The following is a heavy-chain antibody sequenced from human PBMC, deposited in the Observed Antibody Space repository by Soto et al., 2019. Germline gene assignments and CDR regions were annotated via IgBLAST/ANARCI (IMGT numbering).Heavy chain of an antibody. CDR3: VKCSSSSCYSPFDY. V-gene: IGHV1-18*01. Sequence: QDQLVQSGTEVKNLGASMKVSCKASGYNFTSYGMSWVRQAPGQGLEWLGWINTYSGNTNYAQRLQGRVTLTTDTSTRTAYMDLRSLRSDDTAVYYCVKCSSSSCYSPFDYWGQGTLVTVSS. CDR1: GYNFTSYG. J-gene: IGHJ4*02. CDR2: INTYSGNT. D-gene: IGHD2-2*01.